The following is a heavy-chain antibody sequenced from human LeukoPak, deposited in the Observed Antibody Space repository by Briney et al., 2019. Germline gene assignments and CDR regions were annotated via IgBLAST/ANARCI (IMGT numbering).Heavy chain of an antibody. Sequence: GGSLRLSCAASGFTFSSYAMSWVRQAPGKGPEWVSAVSGSDGSTYYADSVKGRFTISRDNSKNTLSLQMNSLRAEDTAVYYCAKSEVSSGPPIDYWGQGTLSPSPQ. CDR1: GFTFSSYA. D-gene: IGHD3-22*01. CDR2: VSGSDGST. V-gene: IGHV3-23*01. CDR3: AKSEVSSGPPIDY. J-gene: IGHJ4*02.